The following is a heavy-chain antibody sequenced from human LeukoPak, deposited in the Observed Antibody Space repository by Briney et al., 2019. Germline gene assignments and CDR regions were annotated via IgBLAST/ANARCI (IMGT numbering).Heavy chain of an antibody. CDR2: IIPIFGTA. D-gene: IGHD4-23*01. J-gene: IGHJ3*02. Sequence: ASVKVSCKVSGGTFSSYAISWVRQASGQGLEWMGGIIPIFGTANYAQKFQGRVTITTDESTSTAYMELSSLRSEDTAVYYCARERDYGGNSDAFDIWGQGTMVTVSS. V-gene: IGHV1-69*05. CDR1: GGTFSSYA. CDR3: ARERDYGGNSDAFDI.